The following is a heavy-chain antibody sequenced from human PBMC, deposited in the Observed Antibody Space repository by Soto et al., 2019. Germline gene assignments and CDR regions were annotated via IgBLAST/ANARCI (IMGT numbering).Heavy chain of an antibody. Sequence: NPSETLSLTCTVSGGSVSSGSYYWSWIRQPPGKGLEWIGYIYYSGSTNYNPSLKSRVTISVDTSKNQFSLKLSSVTAADTAVYYCARDTWYYFDYWGQGTLVTVSS. J-gene: IGHJ4*02. V-gene: IGHV4-61*01. CDR3: ARDTWYYFDY. D-gene: IGHD2-8*01. CDR2: IYYSGST. CDR1: GGSVSSGSYY.